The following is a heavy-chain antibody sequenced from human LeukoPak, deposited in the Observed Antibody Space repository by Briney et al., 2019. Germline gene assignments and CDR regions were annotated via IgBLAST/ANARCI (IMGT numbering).Heavy chain of an antibody. V-gene: IGHV1-69*13. J-gene: IGHJ4*02. Sequence: SVKVSCKASGGTFSSYAISWVRQAPGQGLEWMGGIIPIFGTANYAQKFQGRVTITADESTSTAYMELSSLRSEDTAVYYCAADWGDGYAYYFDYWGQGTLVTVSS. CDR3: AADWGDGYAYYFDY. CDR2: IIPIFGTA. CDR1: GGTFSSYA. D-gene: IGHD5-24*01.